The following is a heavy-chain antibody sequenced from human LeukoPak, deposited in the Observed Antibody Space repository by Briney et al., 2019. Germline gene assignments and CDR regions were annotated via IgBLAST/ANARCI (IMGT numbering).Heavy chain of an antibody. J-gene: IGHJ4*02. CDR3: ASVNYDSSGSHWLDY. Sequence: GASVKVSCKASGYTFTSYAMNWVRQAPGQGLEWMGGIIPIFGTSNYAQKFQGRVTITADESTSTAYMELSSLRSEDTAIYYCASVNYDSSGSHWLDYWGQGTLVTVSS. V-gene: IGHV1-69*13. CDR2: IIPIFGTS. D-gene: IGHD3-22*01. CDR1: GYTFTSYA.